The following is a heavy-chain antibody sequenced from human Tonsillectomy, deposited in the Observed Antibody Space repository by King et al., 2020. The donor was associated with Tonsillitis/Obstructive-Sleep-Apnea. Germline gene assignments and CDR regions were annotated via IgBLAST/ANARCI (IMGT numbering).Heavy chain of an antibody. CDR1: GYTFTGYY. D-gene: IGHD3-3*01. CDR3: ARGAPLRFLEWLLNFDY. V-gene: IGHV1-2*06. Sequence: VQLVESGAEVKKPGASVKVSCKASGYTFTGYYMHWVRQAPGQGLDWMGRINPNSGGTNYAQKFQCRVTMTRDTSICTAYMEMSRLRSDDTAVYYCARGAPLRFLEWLLNFDYWGQGTLVTVSS. CDR2: INPNSGGT. J-gene: IGHJ4*02.